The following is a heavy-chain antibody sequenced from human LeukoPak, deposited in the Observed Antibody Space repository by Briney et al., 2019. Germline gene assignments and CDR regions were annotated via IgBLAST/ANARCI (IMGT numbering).Heavy chain of an antibody. V-gene: IGHV1-69*13. CDR2: IIPIFGTA. CDR3: ARGELVMITFGGVLFDY. J-gene: IGHJ4*02. Sequence: ASVKVSCKASGGTFSSYAISWVRQAPGQGLEWMGGIIPIFGTANYAQKFQGRVTITADESTSTAYMELSSLRSEDTAVYYCARGELVMITFGGVLFDYWGQGTLVTVSS. CDR1: GGTFSSYA. D-gene: IGHD3-16*01.